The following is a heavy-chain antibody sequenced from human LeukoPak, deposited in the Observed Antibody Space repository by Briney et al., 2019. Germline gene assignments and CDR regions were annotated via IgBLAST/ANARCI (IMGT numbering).Heavy chain of an antibody. CDR1: GFTFDSYD. D-gene: IGHD6-19*01. J-gene: IGHJ3*02. CDR2: VSGGGEAT. V-gene: IGHV3-23*01. Sequence: GGSLRLSCAASGFTFDSYDMTWVRQAPGKGLEWVSSVSGGGEATYYAESVKGRFTISRDNSNDTLYLQMSSLRADDTGVYYCAKKWLGGYFDIWGQGTMVTVSS. CDR3: AKKWLGGYFDI.